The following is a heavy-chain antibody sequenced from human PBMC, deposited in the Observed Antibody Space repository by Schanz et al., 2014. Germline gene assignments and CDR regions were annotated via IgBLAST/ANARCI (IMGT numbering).Heavy chain of an antibody. J-gene: IGHJ5*02. Sequence: QVQLQESGPGLVKPSETLSLTCAVSGASVSSFYWSWIRQPAGKGLEWIGHVYATGRTKYNPSLKMRVTMSMGTAQMQISRRLPAVTAADTAVYYCARTLVNGSRKWFVPWGPGTQVTVSS. CDR3: ARTLVNGSRKWFVP. D-gene: IGHD3-10*01. CDR2: VYATGRT. V-gene: IGHV4-4*07. CDR1: GASVSSFY.